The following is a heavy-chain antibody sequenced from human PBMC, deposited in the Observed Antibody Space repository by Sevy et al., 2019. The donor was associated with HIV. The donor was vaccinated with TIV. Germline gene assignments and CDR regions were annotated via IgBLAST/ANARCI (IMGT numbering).Heavy chain of an antibody. J-gene: IGHJ4*02. D-gene: IGHD5-12*01. Sequence: GGSLRLSCTSSGFTFGDYAMSWFRQAPGKGLEWVAFIRRNSHEPYGGTTEYAASVKGRFTISRDDSKSIAYLQMNSLKTEEAAVYYCTRPLATADTPEYFFDYWGQGILVTVSS. CDR2: IRRNSHEPYGGTT. CDR1: GFTFGDYA. V-gene: IGHV3-49*03. CDR3: TRPLATADTPEYFFDY.